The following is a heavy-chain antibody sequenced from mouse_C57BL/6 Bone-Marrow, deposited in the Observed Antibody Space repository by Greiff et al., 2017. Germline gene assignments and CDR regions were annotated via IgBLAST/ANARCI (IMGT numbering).Heavy chain of an antibody. V-gene: IGHV1-81*01. J-gene: IGHJ3*01. CDR3: LAYYSNYWAWFAY. CDR2: IYPRSGNT. D-gene: IGHD2-5*01. Sequence: VQLQQSGAELARPGASVKLSCKASGYTFTSYGISWVKQRTGQGLEWIGEIYPRSGNTYYNEKFKGKATLTADKSSSTAYMELRSLTSEDSAVYFFLAYYSNYWAWFAYWGQGTLVTVSA. CDR1: GYTFTSYG.